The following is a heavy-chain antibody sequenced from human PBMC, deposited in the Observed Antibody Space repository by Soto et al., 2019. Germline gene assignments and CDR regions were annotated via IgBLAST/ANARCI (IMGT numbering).Heavy chain of an antibody. V-gene: IGHV1-58*01. D-gene: IGHD5-18*01. CDR3: ARLKSDTAMVNYYFFGMDV. Sequence: SVKVSCKASGFTFTSSAVQWVRQARGQRLEWIGWIVVGSGNTNYAQKFQERVTITRDMSTSTAYMELSSLRSEDTAVYYCARLKSDTAMVNYYFFGMDVWGQGTTVTAP. CDR2: IVVGSGNT. CDR1: GFTFTSSA. J-gene: IGHJ6*02.